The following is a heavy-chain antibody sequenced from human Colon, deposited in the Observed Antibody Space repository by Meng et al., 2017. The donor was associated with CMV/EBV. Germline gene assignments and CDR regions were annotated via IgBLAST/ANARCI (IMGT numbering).Heavy chain of an antibody. Sequence: GESLKISCAASGFTFSSYWMSWVRQAPGKGLEWVANIKQDGSEKYYVDSVKGRFTISRDNAKNSLYLQMNSLRAEDTAVYYCARDFQPWSGYSPFGYWGQGTLVTVSS. D-gene: IGHD3-3*01. J-gene: IGHJ4*02. V-gene: IGHV3-7*01. CDR3: ARDFQPWSGYSPFGY. CDR2: IKQDGSEK. CDR1: GFTFSSYW.